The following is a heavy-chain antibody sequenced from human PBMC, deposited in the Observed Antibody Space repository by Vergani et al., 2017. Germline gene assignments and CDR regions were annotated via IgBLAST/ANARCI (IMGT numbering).Heavy chain of an antibody. V-gene: IGHV4-31*03. D-gene: IGHD2-21*02. CDR2: IYYSGST. CDR1: GGSISSGGYY. Sequence: QVQLQESGPGLVKPSQTLSLTCTVSGGSISSGGYYWSWIRQHPGKGLEWIGYIYYSGSTYYNPSLKSRVTISVDTSKNQFSLKLSSVTAADTAVYYCARGGVTAIFGDWWFDPWGQGTLVTVSS. J-gene: IGHJ5*02. CDR3: ARGGVTAIFGDWWFDP.